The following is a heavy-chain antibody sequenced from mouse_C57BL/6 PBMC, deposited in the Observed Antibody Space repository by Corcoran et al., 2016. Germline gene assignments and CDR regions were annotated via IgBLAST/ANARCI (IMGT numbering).Heavy chain of an antibody. Sequence: EVQLQQSGPELVKPGASVKISCKASGYTFTDYYMNWVKQSHGKSLEWIGDINPNNGGTSYNQKFKGKATLTVDKSSSTAYMELRSLTSEDSAVYYCARRDYGSSYDQAWFAYWGQGTLVTVSA. J-gene: IGHJ3*01. V-gene: IGHV1-26*01. CDR2: INPNNGGT. CDR1: GYTFTDYY. D-gene: IGHD1-1*01. CDR3: ARRDYGSSYDQAWFAY.